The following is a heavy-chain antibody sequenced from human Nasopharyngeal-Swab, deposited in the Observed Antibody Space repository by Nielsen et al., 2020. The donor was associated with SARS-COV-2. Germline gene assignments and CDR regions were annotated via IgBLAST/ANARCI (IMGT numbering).Heavy chain of an antibody. V-gene: IGHV4-34*01. CDR3: ARGKRSNYFRVSPPNWFDP. Sequence: WIRQPPGKGLEWIGEINHSGSTNYNPSLKSRVTISVDTSKNQFSLKLSSVTAADTAAYYCARGKRSNYFRVSPPNWFDPWGQGTLVTVSS. D-gene: IGHD2/OR15-2a*01. CDR2: INHSGST. J-gene: IGHJ5*02.